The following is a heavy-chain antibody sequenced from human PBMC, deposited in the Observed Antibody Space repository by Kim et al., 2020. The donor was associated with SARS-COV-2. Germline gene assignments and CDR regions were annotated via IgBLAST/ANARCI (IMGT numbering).Heavy chain of an antibody. J-gene: IGHJ4*02. Sequence: GGSLRLSCAASGFTFSIYSIDWVRRAPGKGLEWIIYISSTSRNIYYADSVKGRFTVSRDNAENYVYLQMDSLTDEDTANYYCSSVGPSGYTVDYWGQGTPVTVSS. CDR1: GFTFSIYS. CDR2: ISSTSRNI. D-gene: IGHD5-12*01. CDR3: SSVGPSGYTVDY. V-gene: IGHV3-48*02.